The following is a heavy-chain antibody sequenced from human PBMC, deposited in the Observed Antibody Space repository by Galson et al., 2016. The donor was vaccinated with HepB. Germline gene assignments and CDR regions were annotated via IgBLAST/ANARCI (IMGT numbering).Heavy chain of an antibody. D-gene: IGHD3-10*01. V-gene: IGHV3-21*01. J-gene: IGHJ5*02. CDR3: VRDSLWFAESNWFEP. Sequence: SLRLSCAASGFTFSSYTMHWVRQAPGQGLEWVSSISSSLTDIYYADSVKGRFPASRDNAKSSLYLQMDSLRGEDTAVYYCVRDSLWFAESNWFEPWGQGTLVIVSS. CDR2: ISSSLTDI. CDR1: GFTFSSYT.